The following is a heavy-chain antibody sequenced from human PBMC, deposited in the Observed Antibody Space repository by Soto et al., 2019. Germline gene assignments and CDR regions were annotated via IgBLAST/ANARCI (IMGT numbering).Heavy chain of an antibody. D-gene: IGHD3-9*01. J-gene: IGHJ6*02. V-gene: IGHV1-3*01. Sequence: ASVKVSCKASGYTFTSYAMHWVRQAPGQRLEWMGWINAGNGNTNYAQKLQGRVTMTTDTSTSTAYMELRSLRSDDTAVYYCARDFNDILTGSRGPYYYGMDVWGQGTTVTVSS. CDR2: INAGNGNT. CDR3: ARDFNDILTGSRGPYYYGMDV. CDR1: GYTFTSYA.